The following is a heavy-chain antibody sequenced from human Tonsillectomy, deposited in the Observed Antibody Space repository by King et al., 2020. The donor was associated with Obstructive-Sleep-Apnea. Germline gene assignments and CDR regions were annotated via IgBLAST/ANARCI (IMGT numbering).Heavy chain of an antibody. CDR2: INQDGSAI. V-gene: IGHV3-7*03. CDR1: GCTLSTSW. J-gene: IGHJ4*02. Sequence: VQLVESGGGLVQPGGSLILSCAASGCTLSTSWMSWVRQAPGKGLGWVADINQDGSAIYYVDSVKGRVPISRDNATNALYLQMNSLTVEDTAIYYCARDPHYGALDYWGQGTLVNVSS. D-gene: IGHD4-17*01. CDR3: ARDPHYGALDY.